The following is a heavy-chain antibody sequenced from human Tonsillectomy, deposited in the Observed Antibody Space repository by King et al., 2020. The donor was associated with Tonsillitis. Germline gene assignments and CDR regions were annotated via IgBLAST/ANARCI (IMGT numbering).Heavy chain of an antibody. J-gene: IGHJ3*02. CDR2: INWSGGST. CDR1: GFTFDDYG. V-gene: IGHV3-20*04. D-gene: IGHD5-24*01. Sequence: VQLVESGGGVVRPGGSLRLSCAASGFTFDDYGMTWVRQAPGKGLEWVSGINWSGGSTHYADSVKGRFTISRDNAKNSLYLQMNSRRAEDTALYYCARDLGDAYETGSHAFGIWGQGTMVTVSS. CDR3: ARDLGDAYETGSHAFGI.